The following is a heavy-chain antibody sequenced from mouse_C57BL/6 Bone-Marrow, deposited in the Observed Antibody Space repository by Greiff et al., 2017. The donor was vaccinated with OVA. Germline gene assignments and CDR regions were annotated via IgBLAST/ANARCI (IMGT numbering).Heavy chain of an antibody. Sequence: EVQLQESGGGLVKPGGSLKLSCAASGFTFSSYTMSWVRQTPEKRLEWVATISGGGGNTYYPDSVKGRFTISRDNAKNTLYLQMSSLRSEDTALYYCARRGGSPYFDYWGQGTTLTVSS. CDR1: GFTFSSYT. J-gene: IGHJ2*01. CDR3: ARRGGSPYFDY. V-gene: IGHV5-9*04. D-gene: IGHD1-1*01. CDR2: ISGGGGNT.